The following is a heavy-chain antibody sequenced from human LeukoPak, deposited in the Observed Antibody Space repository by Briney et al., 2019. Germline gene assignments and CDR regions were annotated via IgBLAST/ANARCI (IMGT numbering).Heavy chain of an antibody. D-gene: IGHD6-19*01. CDR1: GVSIRGDTYY. V-gene: IGHV4-39*01. Sequence: SETLSLTCTVSGVSIRGDTYYWGWIRQPPGKGLEWIGNYHIGNTYYNPFLKSRVTISEDTSKNQFSLRVNSVTAADTAVYYCARLWDSTGLYFYYYMDVWGEGTTVTVSS. CDR3: ARLWDSTGLYFYYYMDV. CDR2: YHIGNT. J-gene: IGHJ6*03.